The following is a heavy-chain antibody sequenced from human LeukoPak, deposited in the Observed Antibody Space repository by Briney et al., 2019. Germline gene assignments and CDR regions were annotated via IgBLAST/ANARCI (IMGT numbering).Heavy chain of an antibody. Sequence: SETLSLTCTVSGGSISGYHWSWIRQPAGKGLEWIGRIYSSGSTDYNPSLKSRVTMSVDTSKNQFALKLSSVTAADTAVYYCAGDVMSTALDAFDVWGQGTVVTVSS. J-gene: IGHJ3*01. CDR1: GGSISGYH. CDR2: IYSSGST. CDR3: AGDVMSTALDAFDV. D-gene: IGHD1-1*01. V-gene: IGHV4-4*07.